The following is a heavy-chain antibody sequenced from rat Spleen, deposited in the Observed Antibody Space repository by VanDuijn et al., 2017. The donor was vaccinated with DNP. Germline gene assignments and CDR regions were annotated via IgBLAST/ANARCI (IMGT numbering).Heavy chain of an antibody. CDR1: GFTFSDYY. Sequence: EVQLVESGGGLVQPGRSLKLSCAASGFTFSDYYMAWVRQAPKKGLEWVASISYEGSSTYYRDSVKGRFTISRDNAKNTQYLQMDSLRSEDTATYYCARHGYGGYPITDYVMEAWGQGASVTVSS. V-gene: IGHV5-22*01. J-gene: IGHJ4*01. D-gene: IGHD1-11*01. CDR2: ISYEGSST. CDR3: ARHGYGGYPITDYVMEA.